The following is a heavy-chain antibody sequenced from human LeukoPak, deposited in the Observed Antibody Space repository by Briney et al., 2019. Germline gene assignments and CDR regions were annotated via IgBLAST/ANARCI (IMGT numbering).Heavy chain of an antibody. V-gene: IGHV1-69*06. J-gene: IGHJ6*01. CDR1: GGTFSSYA. Sequence: ASVKVSCKASGGTFSSYAISWVRQAPGQGLEWMGGIIPSFGTANYAQKFQGRVTITADKSTSTAYMELSSLRSEDTAVYYCARGPRSDCSSTSCHVTPPPHYYYGMDVWGKGPRSPSPQ. CDR2: IIPSFGTA. CDR3: ARGPRSDCSSTSCHVTPPPHYYYGMDV. D-gene: IGHD2-2*01.